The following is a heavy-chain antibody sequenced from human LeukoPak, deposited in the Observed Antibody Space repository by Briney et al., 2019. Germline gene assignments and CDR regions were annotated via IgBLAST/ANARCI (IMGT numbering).Heavy chain of an antibody. CDR3: ARGPDYGDSSGANSHDLFDI. Sequence: GRSLRLSCAASGFTFSSYAMHWVRQAPGKGLEWVAVISYDGSNKYYADSVKGRFTISRDNSKNTLYLQMNSLRAEDTAVYYCARGPDYGDSSGANSHDLFDIWGQGTMVTVSS. D-gene: IGHD3-22*01. CDR1: GFTFSSYA. J-gene: IGHJ3*02. CDR2: ISYDGSNK. V-gene: IGHV3-30-3*01.